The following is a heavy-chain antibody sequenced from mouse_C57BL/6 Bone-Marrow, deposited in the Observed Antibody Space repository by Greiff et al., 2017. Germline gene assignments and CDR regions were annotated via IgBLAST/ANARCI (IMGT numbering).Heavy chain of an antibody. D-gene: IGHD1-1*02. V-gene: IGHV1-82*01. CDR2: IYPGDGDT. J-gene: IGHJ4*01. CDR1: GYAFSSSW. CDR3: ARFTLSSYAMDY. Sequence: QVQLQQSGPELVKPGASVKISCKASGYAFSSSWMNWVKQRPGKGLEWIGRIYPGDGDTNYNGKFKGKATLTADKSSSTAYMQLSSLTSADSAVYFCARFTLSSYAMDYWGQGTSVTVSS.